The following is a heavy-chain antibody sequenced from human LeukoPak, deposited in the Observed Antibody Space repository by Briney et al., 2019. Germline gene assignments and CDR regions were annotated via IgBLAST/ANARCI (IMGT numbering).Heavy chain of an antibody. V-gene: IGHV3-48*01. CDR1: GFTFSSYS. CDR2: ISCSSSTI. CDR3: ARDSTNYVWGSYRLEPYFDY. Sequence: GGSLRLSCAASGFTFSSYSMNWVRQAPGKGLEWVSYISCSSSTIYYADSVKGRFTISRDNAKNSLYLQMNSLRAEDTAVYYGARDSTNYVWGSYRLEPYFDYWGQGTLVTVSS. D-gene: IGHD3-16*02. J-gene: IGHJ4*02.